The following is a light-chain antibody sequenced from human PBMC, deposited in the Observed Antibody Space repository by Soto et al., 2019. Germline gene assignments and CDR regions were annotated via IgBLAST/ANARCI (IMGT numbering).Light chain of an antibody. CDR1: QDISRY. Sequence: DIQLTQSPSFLSSSVGDRVTITCRASQDISRYLAWYQQKPGEAPRFLIYAASTLRGGVPSRFRGRGCRTETPPTTSTLQPEDLASYFWQGSKDYPITFGQGTRLEIK. CDR2: AAS. J-gene: IGKJ5*01. CDR3: QGSKDYPIT. V-gene: IGKV1-9*01.